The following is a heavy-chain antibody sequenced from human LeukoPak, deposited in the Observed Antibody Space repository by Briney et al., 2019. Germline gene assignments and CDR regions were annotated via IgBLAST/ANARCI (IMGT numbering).Heavy chain of an antibody. CDR3: ARAYDFWSGYYSNWFDP. CDR1: GFTFSSYE. Sequence: GGSLRLSCAASGFTFSSYEMNWVRQAPGKGLEWVSYISSSGSTIYYADSVKGRFTISRDNAKNSLYLQMNSLRAEDTAVYYCARAYDFWSGYYSNWFDPWGQGTLVTVSS. D-gene: IGHD3-3*01. V-gene: IGHV3-48*03. J-gene: IGHJ5*02. CDR2: ISSSGSTI.